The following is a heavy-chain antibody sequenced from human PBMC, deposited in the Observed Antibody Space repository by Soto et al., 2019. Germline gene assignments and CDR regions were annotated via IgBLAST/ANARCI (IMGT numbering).Heavy chain of an antibody. V-gene: IGHV4-30-4*01. CDR1: GGSIISGDYY. J-gene: IGHJ3*02. CDR2: IYYSGST. CDR3: ASTPTYYDFWSGYPDAFDI. D-gene: IGHD3-3*01. Sequence: SETLSLTCTVSGGSIISGDYYWSWIRQPPGKGLEWIGYIYYSGSTYYNPSLKSRVTISVDTSKNQFSLKLSSVTAADTAVYYCASTPTYYDFWSGYPDAFDIWGQGTMVTVSS.